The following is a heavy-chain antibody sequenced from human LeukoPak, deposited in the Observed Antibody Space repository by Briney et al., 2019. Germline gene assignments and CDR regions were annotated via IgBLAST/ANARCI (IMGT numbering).Heavy chain of an antibody. V-gene: IGHV3-66*01. CDR1: GFTVNSNY. CDR2: IYSGGST. Sequence: GGSLRLSCAASGFTVNSNYMSWVRQAPGKGLDWVSVIYSGGSTYYADSVKGRFTISRDNSKNTLYLQMNSLRAEDTAVYYCASRYSSGWYGSDYWGQGTLVTVSS. CDR3: ASRYSSGWYGSDY. D-gene: IGHD6-19*01. J-gene: IGHJ4*02.